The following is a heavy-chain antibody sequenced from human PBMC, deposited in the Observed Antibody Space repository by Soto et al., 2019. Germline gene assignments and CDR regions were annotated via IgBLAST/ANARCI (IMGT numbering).Heavy chain of an antibody. J-gene: IGHJ3*02. CDR1: GGSISSYY. Sequence: SETLSLTCTVSGGSISSYYWSWIRQPPGKGLEWIGYIYYSGSTNYNPSLKSRVTISVDTSKNQFSLKLSSVTAADTAVYYCARPTIRHDAFDIWGQGTMVTVSS. CDR3: ARPTIRHDAFDI. V-gene: IGHV4-59*08. CDR2: IYYSGST. D-gene: IGHD3-3*01.